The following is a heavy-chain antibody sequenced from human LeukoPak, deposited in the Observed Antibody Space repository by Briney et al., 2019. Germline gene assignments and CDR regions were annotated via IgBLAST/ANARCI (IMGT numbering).Heavy chain of an antibody. CDR1: GFTFSSYS. V-gene: IGHV3-48*01. J-gene: IGHJ6*02. CDR2: ISSSSSTI. CDR3: ARFPGYDYYYGMDV. Sequence: GGSLRLSCAASGFTFSSYSMNWVRQAPGKGLEWVSYISSSSSTIYYADSVKGRFTISRDNAKNSLYLQMNSLRAEDTAVYYCARFPGYDYYYGMDVWGQGTTVTVSS. D-gene: IGHD2-15*01.